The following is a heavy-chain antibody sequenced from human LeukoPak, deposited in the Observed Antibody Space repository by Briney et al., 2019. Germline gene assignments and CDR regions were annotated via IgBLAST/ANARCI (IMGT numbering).Heavy chain of an antibody. CDR3: AKDSTMWPHYFDH. Sequence: PGGSLGLSCAASGFTFSSYAMAWVRQAPGKGLEWVSSIFDGGDTKDYADSVKGRFTTSRDNSKNELYLQMNSLTAEDTAVYFCAKDSTMWPHYFDHWGQGILVIVSS. V-gene: IGHV3-23*01. CDR1: GFTFSSYA. D-gene: IGHD2-21*01. J-gene: IGHJ4*02. CDR2: IFDGGDTK.